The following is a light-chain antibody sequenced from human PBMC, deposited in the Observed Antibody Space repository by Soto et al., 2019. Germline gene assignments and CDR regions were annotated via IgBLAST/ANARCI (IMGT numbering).Light chain of an antibody. CDR1: NSDVGDYNY. Sequence: QSALTQPRSVSGSPGQSVTISCTGTNSDVGDYNYVSWYQQHPGKAPRLLIYDVSKRPSGVPDRFSGSKSGNTASLTISGLQGEDEADYLCCSYTGRYIWLFGGGTKLTVL. V-gene: IGLV2-11*01. CDR2: DVS. CDR3: CSYTGRYIWL. J-gene: IGLJ2*01.